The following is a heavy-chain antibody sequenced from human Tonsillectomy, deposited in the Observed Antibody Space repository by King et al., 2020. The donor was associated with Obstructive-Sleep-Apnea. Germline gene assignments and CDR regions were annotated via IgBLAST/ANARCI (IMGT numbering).Heavy chain of an antibody. Sequence: VQLVESGGGVVQPGRSLRLSCAASGFTFSSYGMHWVRQAPGKGLEWVAVIWYDGSNKYYVDSVKGRFTISRDNSKNTLYLQMNSLRAEDTAVYYCAREFGDTAMVMGGHYYYYGMDVWGQGTTVTVSS. CDR1: GFTFSSYG. V-gene: IGHV3-33*01. CDR2: IWYDGSNK. J-gene: IGHJ6*02. CDR3: AREFGDTAMVMGGHYYYYGMDV. D-gene: IGHD5-18*01.